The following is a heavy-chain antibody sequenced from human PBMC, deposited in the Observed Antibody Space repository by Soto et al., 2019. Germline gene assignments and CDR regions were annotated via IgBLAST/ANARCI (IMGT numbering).Heavy chain of an antibody. CDR3: ARVGLGQQLVLDY. CDR1: GGSISSYY. CDR2: IYYSGST. J-gene: IGHJ4*02. D-gene: IGHD6-13*01. Sequence: ASETLSLTCTVSGGSISSYYWSWIRQPPGKGLEWIGYIYYSGSTNYNPSLKSRVTISVDTSKNQFSLKLSSVTAADTAVYYGARVGLGQQLVLDYWGQGTLVTVSS. V-gene: IGHV4-59*01.